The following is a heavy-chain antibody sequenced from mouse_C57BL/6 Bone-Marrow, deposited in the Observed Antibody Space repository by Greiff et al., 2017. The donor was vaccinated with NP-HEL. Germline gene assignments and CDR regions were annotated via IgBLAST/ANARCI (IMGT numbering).Heavy chain of an antibody. Sequence: EVQVVESGPELVKPVASVKIPCKASGYTFTDYNMDWVKQSHGKSLEWIGDINPNNGGTIYNQKFKGKATLTVDKSSSTAYMELRSLTSEDTAVYYCARSPNWDGPLFDYWGQGTTLTVSS. CDR2: INPNNGGT. CDR1: GYTFTDYN. CDR3: ARSPNWDGPLFDY. J-gene: IGHJ2*01. D-gene: IGHD4-1*01. V-gene: IGHV1-18*01.